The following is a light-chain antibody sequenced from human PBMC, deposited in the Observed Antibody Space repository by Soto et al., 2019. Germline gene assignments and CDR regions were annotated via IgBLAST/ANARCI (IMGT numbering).Light chain of an antibody. CDR1: SSDVGGYNY. CDR3: CSYAGSYTFV. Sequence: QSALTQPRSVSGSPGQSVTISCTGTSSDVGGYNYVSGYQQYPGKAPKVMIYDVKTRPSGVPDRFSGSKSGNTASLTISGLQAEDEADCSCCSYAGSYTFVFGTGTKLTVL. CDR2: DVK. J-gene: IGLJ1*01. V-gene: IGLV2-11*01.